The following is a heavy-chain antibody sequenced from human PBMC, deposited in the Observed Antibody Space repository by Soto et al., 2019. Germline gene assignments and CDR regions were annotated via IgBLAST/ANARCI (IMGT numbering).Heavy chain of an antibody. CDR1: GGSISSGDYY. Sequence: SETLSLTCTVSGGSISSGDYYWSWIRQPPGKGLEWIGYIYYSGSTYYNPSLKSRVTISVDTSKNQFSLKLSSVTAADTAVYYCARTIGDSSGWTTYWYLDLWGRGTLVTVSS. CDR3: ARTIGDSSGWTTYWYLDL. J-gene: IGHJ2*01. D-gene: IGHD6-19*01. CDR2: IYYSGST. V-gene: IGHV4-30-4*01.